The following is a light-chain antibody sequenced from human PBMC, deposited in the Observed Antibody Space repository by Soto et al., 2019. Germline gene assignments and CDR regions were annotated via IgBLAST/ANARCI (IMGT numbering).Light chain of an antibody. CDR2: DVS. V-gene: IGLV2-14*01. CDR3: SSYTSSITLLYV. Sequence: QSVLTQPASVSGSPGQSITISCTGTSSDVGGYNYVSWYQQHPGKAPKLMIYDVSNRPSGVSNRFSGSKSGNTASLTISGLHADDAADYCCSSYTSSITLLYVFGTGTKLTVL. CDR1: SSDVGGYNY. J-gene: IGLJ1*01.